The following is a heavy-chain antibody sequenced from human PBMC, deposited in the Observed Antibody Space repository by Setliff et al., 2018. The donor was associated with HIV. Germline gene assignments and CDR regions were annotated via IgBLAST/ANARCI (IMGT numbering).Heavy chain of an antibody. D-gene: IGHD3-10*02. CDR2: IYYSGST. Sequence: PSETLSLTCTVSGGSISSSSYYWGWIRQPPGKGLEWIGSIYYSGSTYYNPSLKSRVTISVDTSDNQFSLSLSSVTAADTAVYYCARDGDYGYNYVAWGQGTLVTSPQ. V-gene: IGHV4-39*02. CDR3: ARDGDYGYNYVA. J-gene: IGHJ5*02. CDR1: GGSISSSSYY.